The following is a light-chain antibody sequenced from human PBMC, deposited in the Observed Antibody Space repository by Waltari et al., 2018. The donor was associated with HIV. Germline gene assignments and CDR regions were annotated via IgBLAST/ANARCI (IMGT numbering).Light chain of an antibody. Sequence: QSALTQPASVSGSPGQSITISCTGTSSDIGTYNLFSWYQQHPGKAPKLMIYEVTKRPSGVSNRFSGSKSGNTASLTSSGLQAEDEADYYCCSSAGSSTWVFGGGTQLTVL. J-gene: IGLJ3*02. CDR1: SSDIGTYNL. V-gene: IGLV2-23*02. CDR2: EVT. CDR3: CSSAGSSTWV.